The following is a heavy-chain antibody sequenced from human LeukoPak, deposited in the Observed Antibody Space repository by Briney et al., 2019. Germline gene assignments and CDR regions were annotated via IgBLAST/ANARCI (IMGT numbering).Heavy chain of an antibody. CDR2: ISGGGGST. Sequence: GGSLRLSCAASGFTFTSYSMNWVRQAPGKGLEWVSTISGGGGSTYYADSVKGRFTISRDNSKNTLYLQMNSLRAEDTAVYYCAKDSSSSWSPPFDYWGQGTLVTVSS. J-gene: IGHJ4*02. CDR1: GFTFTSYS. D-gene: IGHD6-13*01. CDR3: AKDSSSSWSPPFDY. V-gene: IGHV3-23*01.